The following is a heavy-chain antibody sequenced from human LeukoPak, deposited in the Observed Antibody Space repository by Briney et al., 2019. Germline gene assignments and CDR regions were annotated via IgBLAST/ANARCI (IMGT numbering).Heavy chain of an antibody. J-gene: IGHJ4*02. V-gene: IGHV3-30*18. CDR1: GFTFSSYG. Sequence: GGSLRLSCAASGFTFSSYGMHWVRQAPGKGLEWVAVISYDGSNKYYADSVKGRFTISRDNSKNTLYLQMNSLRAEDTAVYYCAKVLESSGWYVRVMSQAPILNYWGQGTLVTVSS. CDR2: ISYDGSNK. D-gene: IGHD6-19*01. CDR3: AKVLESSGWYVRVMSQAPILNY.